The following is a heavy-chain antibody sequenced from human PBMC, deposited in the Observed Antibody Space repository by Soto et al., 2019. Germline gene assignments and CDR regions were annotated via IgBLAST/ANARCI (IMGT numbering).Heavy chain of an antibody. V-gene: IGHV2-5*01. CDR2: IYWNDDK. CDR1: GFSISTTGVG. D-gene: IGHD3-10*01. CDR3: AHMRTYYYTSRRSDEDAFDV. J-gene: IGHJ3*01. Sequence: QITLKGSGPTLVKPTETLTLTCTFSGFSISTTGVGVGWIRQPPGEALEWLGIIYWNDDKVYSPFLKTRLTIAKDTSKNHVVLTMTSVDTVDTGTYYCAHMRTYYYTSRRSDEDAFDVWGQGTMVSVSS.